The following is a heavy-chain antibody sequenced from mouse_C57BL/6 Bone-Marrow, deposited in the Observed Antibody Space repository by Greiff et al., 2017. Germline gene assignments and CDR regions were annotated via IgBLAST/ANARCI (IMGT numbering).Heavy chain of an antibody. CDR3: ARGGLGGYYPYAMDY. Sequence: VKLVESGPELVKPGASVKLSCKASGYTFTSYDINWVKQRPGQGLEWIGWIYPRDGSTKYNEKFKGKATLTVDTSSSTAYMELHSLTSEDSAVYFCARGGLGGYYPYAMDYWGQGTSVTVSS. CDR2: IYPRDGST. CDR1: GYTFTSYD. V-gene: IGHV1-85*01. J-gene: IGHJ4*01. D-gene: IGHD2-3*01.